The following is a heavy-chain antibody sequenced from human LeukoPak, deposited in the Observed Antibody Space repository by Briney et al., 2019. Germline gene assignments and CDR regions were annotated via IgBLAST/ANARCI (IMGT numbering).Heavy chain of an antibody. CDR3: TTDRHCWGGYCTRAFDI. V-gene: IGHV3-23*01. D-gene: IGHD3-3*02. J-gene: IGHJ3*02. Sequence: GGSLRLSCAASGFTFSTYAMSWVRQAPGKGLEWVSTISDSGGITYYADSLKGRFTISRDNSKNTLYVQMNSLRAEDTAVYYCTTDRHCWGGYCTRAFDIWGQGTMVTVSS. CDR2: ISDSGGIT. CDR1: GFTFSTYA.